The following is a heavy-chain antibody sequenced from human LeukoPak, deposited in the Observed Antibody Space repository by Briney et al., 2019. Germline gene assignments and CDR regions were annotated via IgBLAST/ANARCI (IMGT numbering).Heavy chain of an antibody. D-gene: IGHD6-19*01. CDR2: INHSGST. V-gene: IGHV4-34*01. CDR1: GGSFSGYY. Sequence: PSETLSLTCAVYGGSFSGYYWSWIRQPPGKGLEWIGEINHSGSTNYNPSLQSRVTISVDTSKNQFSLKLSSVTAADTAVYYCARQPIAVAGGNFDYWGQGTLVTVSS. CDR3: ARQPIAVAGGNFDY. J-gene: IGHJ4*02.